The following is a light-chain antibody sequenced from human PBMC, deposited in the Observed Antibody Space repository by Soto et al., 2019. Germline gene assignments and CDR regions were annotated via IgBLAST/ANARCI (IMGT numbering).Light chain of an antibody. CDR1: QSVSSSY. CDR2: GAS. Sequence: EIVLTQSPGTLYLSPGERATLSCRASQSVSSSYLAWYQQKPGQAPRLLIYGASSRATGIPDRFSGSGSGTDFTLTISRLEPEDFSVYYCQQYGSSPVTFGQGTKLEIK. V-gene: IGKV3-20*01. J-gene: IGKJ2*01. CDR3: QQYGSSPVT.